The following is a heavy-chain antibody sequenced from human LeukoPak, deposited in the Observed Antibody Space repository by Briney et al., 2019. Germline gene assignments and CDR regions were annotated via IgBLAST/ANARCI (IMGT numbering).Heavy chain of an antibody. Sequence: ASVKVSCKASGYTFTSYYMHWVRQAPEQGLEWMGIINPSGGSTSDAQKFQGRVIVTRDTSTSTVYMELSRLTSEDTAVYYCARAYDSRGYFDYWGQGTLVTVSS. D-gene: IGHD3-22*01. V-gene: IGHV1-46*01. CDR3: ARAYDSRGYFDY. CDR2: INPSGGST. CDR1: GYTFTSYY. J-gene: IGHJ4*02.